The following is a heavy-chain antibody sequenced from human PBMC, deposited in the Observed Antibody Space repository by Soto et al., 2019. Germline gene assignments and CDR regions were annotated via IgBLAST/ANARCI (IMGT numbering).Heavy chain of an antibody. D-gene: IGHD5-18*01. CDR1: GFTFSSYS. V-gene: IGHV3-48*02. CDR2: ISSSSSTI. Sequence: GGSLRLPCAASGFTFSSYSMNWVRQAPGKGLEWVSYISSSSSTIYYADSVKGRFTISRDNAKNSLYLQMNSLRDEDTAVYYCARETRGYSYGTFFQHWGQGTLVTVSS. J-gene: IGHJ1*01. CDR3: ARETRGYSYGTFFQH.